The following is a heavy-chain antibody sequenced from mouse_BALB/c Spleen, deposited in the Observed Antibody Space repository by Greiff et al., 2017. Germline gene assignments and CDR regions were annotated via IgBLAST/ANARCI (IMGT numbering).Heavy chain of an antibody. CDR2: ISSGGSYT. CDR1: GFTFSSYG. V-gene: IGHV5-6*01. Sequence: EVMLVESGGDLVKPGGSLKLSCAASGFTFSSYGMSWVRQTPDKRLEWVATISSGGSYTYYPDSVKGRFTISRDNAKNTLYLQMSSLKSEDTAMYYCARDGYGNSLDYWGQGTTLTVSS. D-gene: IGHD2-10*02. J-gene: IGHJ2*01. CDR3: ARDGYGNSLDY.